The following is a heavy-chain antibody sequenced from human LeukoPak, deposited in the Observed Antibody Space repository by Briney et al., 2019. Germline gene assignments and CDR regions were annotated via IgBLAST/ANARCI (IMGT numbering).Heavy chain of an antibody. CDR2: IFGSGGSA. Sequence: GGSLRLSSAASGFAFGSYAMYWVRQAPGKGLEWVSGIFGSGGSAHYADSVKGRFTISRDNSKNTVYLEMNSLRAEDTAVYYCAKTTVGYSSGRFPGWPADYWGQGTLVTVSS. D-gene: IGHD6-19*01. J-gene: IGHJ4*02. CDR1: GFAFGSYA. V-gene: IGHV3-23*01. CDR3: AKTTVGYSSGRFPGWPADY.